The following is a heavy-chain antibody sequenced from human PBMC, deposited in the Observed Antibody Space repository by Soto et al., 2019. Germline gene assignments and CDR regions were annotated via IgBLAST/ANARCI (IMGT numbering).Heavy chain of an antibody. D-gene: IGHD4-17*01. CDR1: GYTFTSYG. J-gene: IGHJ1*01. V-gene: IGHV1-18*04. CDR3: AMDYGDRPEYFKH. CDR2: ISALKGRT. Sequence: QVQLVQYGPDLKRPGASMKVSCNASGYTFTSYGISWVRHAPVQGLEWMAWISALKGRTQYSQKAQGRGTRSTDTSSHTAYMEMTSLRVDDTSVYYCAMDYGDRPEYFKHWGQGPLVPVS.